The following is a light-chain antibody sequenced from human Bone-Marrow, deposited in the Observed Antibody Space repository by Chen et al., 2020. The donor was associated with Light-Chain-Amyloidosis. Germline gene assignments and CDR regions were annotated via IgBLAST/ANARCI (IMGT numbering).Light chain of an antibody. V-gene: IGKV3-11*01. CDR1: ESISFY. CDR2: DAS. CDR3: QQRSSWPT. Sequence: EIVLTQSPATVSLSPGDTATLSCRASESISFYLTWYQQKPGQAPRLLIYDASHRATGIPARFSGSGSGTDFTLTITNLEPDDFAVYYCQQRSSWPTFCQGTRLEI. J-gene: IGKJ5*01.